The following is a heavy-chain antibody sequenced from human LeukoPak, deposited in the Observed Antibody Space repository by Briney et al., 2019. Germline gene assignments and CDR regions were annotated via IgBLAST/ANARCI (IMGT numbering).Heavy chain of an antibody. CDR3: ARRQWLRGYFDY. CDR2: IYYSGST. Sequence: SETLSLTCTVSGGSISSYYWSWIRQPPGKGLEWIGYIYYSGSTNYNPSLKSRVTISVDTSKNQFSLKLSSVTAADTAVYYCARRQWLRGYFDYWGQGTLVTVSS. D-gene: IGHD6-19*01. J-gene: IGHJ4*02. CDR1: GGSISSYY. V-gene: IGHV4-59*12.